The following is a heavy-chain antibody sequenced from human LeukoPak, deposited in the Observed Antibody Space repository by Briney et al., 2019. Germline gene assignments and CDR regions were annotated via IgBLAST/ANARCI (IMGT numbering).Heavy chain of an antibody. D-gene: IGHD3-3*01. CDR2: IHHSGST. Sequence: PSGTLSLTCAVSGGSISSKNWWSWVRQPPGKGLEWIGEIHHSGSTNYNPSLKSRVTISVDTSKNQFSLKLSSATAADTAVYYCARGEWPGDDAFDIWGQGTMVAVSS. CDR1: GGSISSKNW. V-gene: IGHV4-4*02. CDR3: ARGEWPGDDAFDI. J-gene: IGHJ3*02.